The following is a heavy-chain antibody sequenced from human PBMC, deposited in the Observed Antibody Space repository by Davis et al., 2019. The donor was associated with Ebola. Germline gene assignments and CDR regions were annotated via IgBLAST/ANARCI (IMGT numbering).Heavy chain of an antibody. CDR3: ARVRSSSIAARPSHKNYYYYGMDV. V-gene: IGHV1-18*01. CDR1: GYTFTSYG. CDR2: ISAYNGNT. D-gene: IGHD6-6*01. Sequence: ASVKVSCKASGYTFTSYGISWVRQAPGQGLEWMGWISAYNGNTNYAQKFQGRVTITADKSTSTAYMELSSLRSEDTAVYYCARVRSSSIAARPSHKNYYYYGMDVWGQGTTVTVSS. J-gene: IGHJ6*02.